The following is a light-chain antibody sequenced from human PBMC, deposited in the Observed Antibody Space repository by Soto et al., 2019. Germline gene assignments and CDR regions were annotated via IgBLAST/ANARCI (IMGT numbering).Light chain of an antibody. CDR3: ATWDDSLNGVV. CDR2: SNN. J-gene: IGLJ3*02. Sequence: QSVLTQPPSASETPGQRVTISCSGSSSKIGGSTVTWYQQLPGTAPKLLIYSNNQRPSGVPDRFSGSKSGTSASLAVSGLQSEDEADYYCATWDDSLNGVVFGGGTKLTVL. CDR1: SSKIGGST. V-gene: IGLV1-44*01.